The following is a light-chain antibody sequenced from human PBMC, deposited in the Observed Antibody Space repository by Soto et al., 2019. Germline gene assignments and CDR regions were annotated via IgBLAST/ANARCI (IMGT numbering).Light chain of an antibody. CDR2: DAY. Sequence: IRRNLCPSTLSASIRDTVTITCRASQSISSWLAWYQQKPGKAPKLLIYDAYSLESGTPSRFSGRRSGTEFTLTIASVQPEDFATYYCQQYSSYSPLTFGGGSMVDVK. J-gene: IGKJ4*01. CDR1: QSISSW. CDR3: QQYSSYSPLT. V-gene: IGKV1-5*01.